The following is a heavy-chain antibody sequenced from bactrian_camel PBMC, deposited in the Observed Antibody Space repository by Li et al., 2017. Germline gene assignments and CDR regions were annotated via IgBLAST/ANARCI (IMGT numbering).Heavy chain of an antibody. D-gene: IGHD2*01. J-gene: IGHJ4*01. CDR3: AADLARYCGAFSGFFARAS. Sequence: QLVESGGGSVQAGGSLRLSCVVSGDNNNYCLGWFRQAPEKEREGVASIDNFGRTTYGDSVKGRFTLSKDNAKNALYLQMNSLKPEDTAIYYCAADLARYCGAFSGFFARASWGQGTQVTVS. V-gene: IGHV3S53*01. CDR1: GDNNNYC. CDR2: IDNFGRT.